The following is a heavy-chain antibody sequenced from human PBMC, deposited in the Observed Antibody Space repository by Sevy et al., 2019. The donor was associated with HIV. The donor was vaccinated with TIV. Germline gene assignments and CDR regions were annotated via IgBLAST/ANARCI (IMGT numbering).Heavy chain of an antibody. J-gene: IGHJ4*02. CDR2: LIGGGSRT. Sequence: GGSLRLSCAASGFSFSNYAMSWVRQAPGKGLEWVSTLIGGGSRTYYADSVKGRFTISRDNARNSLYLQMNSLRAEDTAVYYCASILRTWDDYWGQGTLVTVSS. CDR1: GFSFSNYA. CDR3: ASILRTWDDY. D-gene: IGHD3-9*01. V-gene: IGHV3-23*01.